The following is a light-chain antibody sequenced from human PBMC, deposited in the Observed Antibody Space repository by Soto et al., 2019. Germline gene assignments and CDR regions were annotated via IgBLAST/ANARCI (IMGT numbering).Light chain of an antibody. CDR2: ESN. V-gene: IGLV2-23*03. CDR1: SNDAGGYDL. Sequence: QSALTQPASVSGSPGQSITISCTGTSNDAGGYDLVSWYQHHPGKAPKLLIYESNKRPSGVSDRFSGSRSGNTASLTISALRPEDEADYSCCSFAGGATFVFGGGTKLTVL. CDR3: CSFAGGATFV. J-gene: IGLJ3*02.